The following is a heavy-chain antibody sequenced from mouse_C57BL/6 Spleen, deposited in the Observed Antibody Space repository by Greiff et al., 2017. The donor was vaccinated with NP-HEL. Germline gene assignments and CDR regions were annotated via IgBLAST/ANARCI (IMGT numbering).Heavy chain of an antibody. CDR3: ARRGTTVVAPFDY. V-gene: IGHV1-76*01. J-gene: IGHJ2*01. CDR2: IYPGSGNT. D-gene: IGHD1-1*01. CDR1: GYTFTDYY. Sequence: QVTLKVSGAELVRPGASVKLSCKASGYTFTDYYINWVKQRPGQGLEWIARIYPGSGNTYYNEKFKGKATLTAEKSSSTAYMQLSSLTSEDSAVYFCARRGTTVVAPFDYWGQGTTLTVSS.